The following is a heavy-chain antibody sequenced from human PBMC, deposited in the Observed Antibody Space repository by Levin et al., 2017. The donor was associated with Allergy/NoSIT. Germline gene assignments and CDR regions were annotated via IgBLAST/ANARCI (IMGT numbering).Heavy chain of an antibody. D-gene: IGHD6-19*01. J-gene: IGHJ5*02. CDR1: GGSLTAGYW. Sequence: SETLSLTCTVSGGSLTAGYWWTWLRQSPEKGLEWIGHVSFGGETNYNPSLESRVTMSVDHSKNQFPLLLNSMAAADTAIYYCARSVWAVSGAWGQGILVTVSS. CDR2: VSFGGET. V-gene: IGHV4-4*02. CDR3: ARSVWAVSGA.